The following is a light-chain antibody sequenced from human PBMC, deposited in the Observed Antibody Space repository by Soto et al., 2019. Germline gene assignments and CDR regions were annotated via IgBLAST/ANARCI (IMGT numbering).Light chain of an antibody. V-gene: IGLV2-14*01. Sequence: QSALTQPASVSGSPGQSITISCTGTSSDVGGYNYVSWYQQHPGKAPKLMLYEVSNRPSGVSNRFSGSKSGNTASLTISGLQAEDEADYYCTSYTTRSTVVFGGGTKLTVL. CDR3: TSYTTRSTVV. CDR2: EVS. J-gene: IGLJ2*01. CDR1: SSDVGGYNY.